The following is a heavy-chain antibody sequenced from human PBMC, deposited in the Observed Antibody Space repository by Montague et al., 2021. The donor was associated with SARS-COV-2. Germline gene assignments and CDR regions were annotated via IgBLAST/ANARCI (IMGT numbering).Heavy chain of an antibody. V-gene: IGHV4-34*01. CDR1: GGSFSTYY. Sequence: SETLSLTCAVHGGSFSTYYWNWIRQPPGKGLEWIGEIHHGGSTNYNPSLKSRVTISADTSKNQFSLKLTSVAAADTAVYYCARLGVGVVPSPILGVGPYYSYYYMDVWGKGTTVTVSS. CDR3: ARLGVGVVPSPILGVGPYYSYYYMDV. D-gene: IGHD3-10*01. CDR2: IHHGGST. J-gene: IGHJ6*03.